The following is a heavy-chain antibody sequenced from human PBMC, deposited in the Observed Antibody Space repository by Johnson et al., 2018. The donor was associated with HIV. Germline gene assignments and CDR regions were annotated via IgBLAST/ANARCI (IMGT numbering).Heavy chain of an antibody. CDR2: INWNGGST. CDR1: GFTFDDYG. D-gene: IGHD2-21*02. Sequence: VHLVESGGGVVRPGGSLRLSCAAFGFTFDDYGMSWVRQAPEKGLEWVSGINWNGGSTGYADSVKGRFTISRDNSKNTLDLQMSSLRPDDTAMYYCARVTAYNSFDIWGQGTMVTVSS. V-gene: IGHV3-20*04. J-gene: IGHJ3*02. CDR3: ARVTAYNSFDI.